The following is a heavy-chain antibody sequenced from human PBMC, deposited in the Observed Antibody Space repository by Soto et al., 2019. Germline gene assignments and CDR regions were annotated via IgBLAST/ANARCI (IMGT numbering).Heavy chain of an antibody. CDR3: VADSRRLGALTTIQDF. J-gene: IGHJ4*02. CDR2: VDPEDGST. D-gene: IGHD4-4*01. CDR1: GYTFTAYY. V-gene: IGHV1-69-2*01. Sequence: EVQLVQSGAEVKKPGTSVKISCKVSGYTFTAYYMHWVQQAPGKGLEWMGLVDPEDGSTTYAEKFQGRVTITADTSADTAYMDLSSLISEDTAVYYCVADSRRLGALTTIQDFWGQGTLVTVSS.